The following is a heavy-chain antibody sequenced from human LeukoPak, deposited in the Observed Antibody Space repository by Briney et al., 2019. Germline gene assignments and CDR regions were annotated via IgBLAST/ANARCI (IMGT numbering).Heavy chain of an antibody. CDR3: ARVPLYGVMAAAGPSDY. Sequence: SETLSLTCAVYGGSFSGYYWSWIRQPPGKGLEWIGEINHSGSTNYNPSLKSRVTISVDTSKNQFSLKLSSVTAADTAVYYCARVPLYGVMAAAGPSDYWGQGTLVTVSS. D-gene: IGHD6-13*01. V-gene: IGHV4-34*01. CDR1: GGSFSGYY. CDR2: INHSGST. J-gene: IGHJ4*02.